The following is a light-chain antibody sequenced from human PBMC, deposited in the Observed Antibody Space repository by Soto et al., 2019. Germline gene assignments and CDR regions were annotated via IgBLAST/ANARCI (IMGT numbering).Light chain of an antibody. Sequence: QSALTQPRSVSGSPGQSVTISCTGTSSDVGGYNYVSWYQQHPGKAPKLMIYDVSKRPSGVPDRFSGSKSGNTASLTISGLEGEDEADYYCCSYAGSYTFVLGTGTKVAGL. CDR1: SSDVGGYNY. J-gene: IGLJ1*01. CDR2: DVS. CDR3: CSYAGSYTFV. V-gene: IGLV2-11*01.